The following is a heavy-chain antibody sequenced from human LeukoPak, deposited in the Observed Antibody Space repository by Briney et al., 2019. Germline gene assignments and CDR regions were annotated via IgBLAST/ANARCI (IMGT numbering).Heavy chain of an antibody. CDR3: TRSNSWRSINMDV. CDR2: IRSKGYGGTT. V-gene: IGHV3-49*03. Sequence: GGSLRLSCSASGFTFGDYVMSWFRQAPGKGLEWVGFIRSKGYGGTTEYAASVRGRFTISREDSRNIAYLQMNSLKTEDTALYYCTRSNSWRSINMDVWGQGTTVTVSS. CDR1: GFTFGDYV. J-gene: IGHJ6*02. D-gene: IGHD6-13*01.